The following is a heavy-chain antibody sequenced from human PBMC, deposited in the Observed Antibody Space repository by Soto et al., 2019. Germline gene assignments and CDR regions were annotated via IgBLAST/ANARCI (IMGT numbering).Heavy chain of an antibody. J-gene: IGHJ4*02. CDR1: GFTFSRFT. CDR2: IICGRSST. CDR3: ARDKSSDTAMPLGPYYFDY. Sequence: PGGSLSLSCVASGFTFSRFTMSWVRQAPGKGLEWVAGIICGRSSTYYADSVKGRFTISRDNSKNTLYLQMNSLRAEDTAVYYCARDKSSDTAMPLGPYYFDYWGQGTLVTVSS. D-gene: IGHD5-18*01. V-gene: IGHV3-30*04.